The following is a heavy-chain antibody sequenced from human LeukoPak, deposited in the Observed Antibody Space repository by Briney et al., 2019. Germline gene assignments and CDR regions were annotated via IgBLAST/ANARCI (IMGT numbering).Heavy chain of an antibody. CDR2: INPNSGGT. V-gene: IGHV1-2*04. CDR3: ARSRDVDTAMVQTYYFDY. D-gene: IGHD5-18*01. CDR1: GYTFTGYY. Sequence: ASVKVSCKASGYTFTGYYMHWVRQAPGQGLEWMGWINPNSGGTNYAQKFQGWVTMTRDTSISTAYMELSRLRSDDTAVYYCARSRDVDTAMVQTYYFDYWGQGTLVTVSS. J-gene: IGHJ4*02.